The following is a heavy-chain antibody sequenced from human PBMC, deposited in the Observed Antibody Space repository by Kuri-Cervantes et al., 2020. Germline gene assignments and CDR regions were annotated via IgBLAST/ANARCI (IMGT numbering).Heavy chain of an antibody. CDR2: INAGNGNT. Sequence: ASVKVSCKASGYTFTSYAMHWVRQAPGQRLEWMGWINAGNGNTKYSRKFQGRVTITRDTSASTAYMELSSLRSEDTAVCYCARGDNYDILTGYSYNWFDPWGQGTLVTVSS. D-gene: IGHD3-9*01. J-gene: IGHJ5*02. V-gene: IGHV1-3*01. CDR1: GYTFTSYA. CDR3: ARGDNYDILTGYSYNWFDP.